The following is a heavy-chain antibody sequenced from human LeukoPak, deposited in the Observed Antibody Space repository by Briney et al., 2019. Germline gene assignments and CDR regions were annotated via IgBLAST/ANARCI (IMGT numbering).Heavy chain of an antibody. CDR3: AKGPLLGCGYHPDY. CDR1: GFTFSSAA. Sequence: PGGSLRLSCAASGFTFSSAAMTWVRQAAGKGLEWVSTITGSDDRTYYVDSVKGRFTISRDYSKNTLHLQMNSLRVEDTAIYYCAKGPLLGCGYHPDYWGQGTLVTVSS. D-gene: IGHD5-18*01. CDR2: ITGSDDRT. V-gene: IGHV3-23*01. J-gene: IGHJ4*02.